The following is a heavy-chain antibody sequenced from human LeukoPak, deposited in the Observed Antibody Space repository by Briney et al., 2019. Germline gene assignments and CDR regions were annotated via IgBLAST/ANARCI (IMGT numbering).Heavy chain of an antibody. CDR3: AKVAGDRMDY. V-gene: IGHV1-18*01. Sequence: GASVKVSCKASGYTFATYGFCWVRQAPGHGLEWMGWISANTGKTDYARKFQGRVTMTTDTSTSTAYMELRSLSPDDTAVYYCAKVAGDRMDYWGQGTLFTVSS. CDR1: GYTFATYG. CDR2: ISANTGKT. D-gene: IGHD6-13*01. J-gene: IGHJ4*02.